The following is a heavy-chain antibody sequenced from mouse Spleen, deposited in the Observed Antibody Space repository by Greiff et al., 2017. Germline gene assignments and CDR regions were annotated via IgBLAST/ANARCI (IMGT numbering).Heavy chain of an antibody. Sequence: EVMLVESGGGLVQPGGSRKLSCAASGFTFSDYGMAWVRQAPGKGPEWVAFISNLAYSIYYADTVTGRFTISRENAKNTLYLEMSSLRSEDTAMYYCARGGTGTETWFAYWGQGTLVTVSA. CDR1: GFTFSDYG. CDR2: ISNLAYSI. J-gene: IGHJ3*01. D-gene: IGHD4-1*01. V-gene: IGHV5-15*02. CDR3: ARGGTGTETWFAY.